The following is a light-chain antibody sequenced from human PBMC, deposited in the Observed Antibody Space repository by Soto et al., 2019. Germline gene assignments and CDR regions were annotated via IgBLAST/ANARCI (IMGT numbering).Light chain of an antibody. Sequence: EIVLTQSPGTLSLSPGERATLSCRASQSVSSSYLAWYQQKPGQAPRLLIYGASGRATGIPDRFSGSGSGTALTLTISRLEPEDCAVYYCQQYGSSIFTFGPGTKVDIK. CDR3: QQYGSSIFT. CDR2: GAS. CDR1: QSVSSSY. J-gene: IGKJ3*01. V-gene: IGKV3-20*01.